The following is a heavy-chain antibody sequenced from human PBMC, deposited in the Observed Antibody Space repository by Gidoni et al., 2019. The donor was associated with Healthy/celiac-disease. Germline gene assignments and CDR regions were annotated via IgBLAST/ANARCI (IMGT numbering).Heavy chain of an antibody. J-gene: IGHJ4*02. CDR3: ASGYSSSWYPR. D-gene: IGHD6-13*01. CDR2: IDPSDSYT. V-gene: IGHV5-10-1*01. Sequence: MGRIDPSDSYTNYSPSFQGHVTISADKSISTAYLQWSSLKASDTAMYYCASGYSSSWYPRWGQGTLVTVSS.